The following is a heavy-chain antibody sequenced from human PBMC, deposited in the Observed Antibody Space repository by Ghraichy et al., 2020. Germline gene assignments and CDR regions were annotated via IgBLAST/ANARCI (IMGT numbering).Heavy chain of an antibody. CDR3: ARLYYSGWLLDY. D-gene: IGHD6-19*01. V-gene: IGHV2-5*02. CDR2: IYWDDDK. Sequence: SGPTLVKPTQTLTLTCTFSWFSLTTNGVGVGWIRQPPGKALEWLALIYWDDDKRYSPSLRSRLTITKDTSKNQVVLTVTNLDPVDTATYYCARLYYSGWLLDYWGQGTLVTVSS. J-gene: IGHJ4*02. CDR1: WFSLTTNGVG.